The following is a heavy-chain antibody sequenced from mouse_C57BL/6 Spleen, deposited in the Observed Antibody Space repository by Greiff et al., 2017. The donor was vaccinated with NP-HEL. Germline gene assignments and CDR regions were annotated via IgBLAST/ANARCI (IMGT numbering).Heavy chain of an antibody. V-gene: IGHV1-26*01. CDR3: ARGGSSFYWYFDV. D-gene: IGHD1-1*01. J-gene: IGHJ1*03. CDR2: INPNNGGT. Sequence: EVQLQQSGPELVKPGASVKISCKASGYTFTDYYMNWVKQSHGKSLEWIGDINPNNGGTSYNQKFKGKATLTVDKSSSTAYTELRSLTSEDSAVYYCARGGSSFYWYFDVWGTGTTVTVSS. CDR1: GYTFTDYY.